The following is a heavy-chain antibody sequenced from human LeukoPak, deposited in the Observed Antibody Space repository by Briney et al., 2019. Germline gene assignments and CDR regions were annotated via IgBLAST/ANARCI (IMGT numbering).Heavy chain of an antibody. Sequence: SETLSLTCTVSGGSISSSSYYWGWIRQPPGKGLEWIGSIYYSGSTYYNPSLKSRVTISVDTSKNQFSLKLSSVTAADTAVYYCASKGDRGDYDSSGYPNWGQGTLVTVSS. CDR1: GGSISSSSYY. CDR3: ASKGDRGDYDSSGYPN. V-gene: IGHV4-39*07. J-gene: IGHJ4*02. CDR2: IYYSGST. D-gene: IGHD3-22*01.